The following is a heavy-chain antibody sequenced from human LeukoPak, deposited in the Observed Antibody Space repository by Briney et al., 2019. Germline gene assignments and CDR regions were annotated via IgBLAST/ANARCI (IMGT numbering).Heavy chain of an antibody. V-gene: IGHV3-53*01. CDR1: GFTVSSTY. CDR3: GRTYGDNPIWFDP. CDR2: IYTGGTT. D-gene: IGHD4/OR15-4a*01. J-gene: IGHJ5*02. Sequence: PGGSLRLSCAASGFTVSSTYMSWVRQAPGKGLEWVSVIYTGGTTYYADSVKGRFTISRDNSKNTLYLQMNSLGADDTAVYYCGRTYGDNPIWFDPWGQGTLVTVSS.